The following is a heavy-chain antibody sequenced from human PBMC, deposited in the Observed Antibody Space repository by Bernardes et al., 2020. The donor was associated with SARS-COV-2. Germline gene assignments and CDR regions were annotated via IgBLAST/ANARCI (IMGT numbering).Heavy chain of an antibody. V-gene: IGHV3-23*01. D-gene: IGHD1-1*01. Sequence: SLSLSCAASGFTFSSYAMNWVRQAPGKGLEWVSSISYNGGTIYYADSVKGRFMVSRDNSKNTLFLEMNSLRAEDTAVYYCAKDVLPTGTRWFDPWGQGTLVTVSS. J-gene: IGHJ5*02. CDR3: AKDVLPTGTRWFDP. CDR2: ISYNGGTI. CDR1: GFTFSSYA.